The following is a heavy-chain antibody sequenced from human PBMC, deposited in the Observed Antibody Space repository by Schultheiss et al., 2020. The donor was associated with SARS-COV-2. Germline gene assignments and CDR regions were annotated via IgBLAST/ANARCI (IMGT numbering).Heavy chain of an antibody. J-gene: IGHJ6*02. CDR1: GYTFSSYG. D-gene: IGHD2-15*01. V-gene: IGHV1-18*01. CDR3: ARRDTRGFCSGGSCYLSDV. Sequence: ASVKVSCKASGYTFSSYGIGWVRQAPGQGLEWVGWISAYNGNTNYAQNLQGRVTMTTDTSTSTAYMELRSLRSDDTAVYYCARRDTRGFCSGGSCYLSDVWGQGTTVTVSS. CDR2: ISAYNGNT.